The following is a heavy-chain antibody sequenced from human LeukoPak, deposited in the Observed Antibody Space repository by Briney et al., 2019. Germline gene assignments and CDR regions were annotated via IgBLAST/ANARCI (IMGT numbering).Heavy chain of an antibody. J-gene: IGHJ4*02. Sequence: PGGSLRLSCAASGFTFSSYSMNWVRQAPGRGLEWVSSISSSSSYIYYADSVKGRFTISRDNAKSSLYLQMNSLRAEDTAVYYCASGGHRYCSGGSCYLLHYWGQGTLVTVSS. CDR3: ASGGHRYCSGGSCYLLHY. V-gene: IGHV3-21*01. D-gene: IGHD2-15*01. CDR2: ISSSSSYI. CDR1: GFTFSSYS.